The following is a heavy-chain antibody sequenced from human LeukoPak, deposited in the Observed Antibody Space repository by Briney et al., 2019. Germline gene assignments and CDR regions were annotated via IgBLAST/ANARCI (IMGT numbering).Heavy chain of an antibody. V-gene: IGHV3-23*01. CDR3: ARGRGSS. J-gene: IGHJ5*02. D-gene: IGHD2-21*01. Sequence: GGSLRLSCAASGFTFDGYAMNWVRQAPGKGLEWVSGISGSGGSTYDADSVKGRFSISRDNSKNTLYLQMNSLRAEDTAIYYCARGRGSSWGQGTLVTVSS. CDR2: ISGSGGST. CDR1: GFTFDGYA.